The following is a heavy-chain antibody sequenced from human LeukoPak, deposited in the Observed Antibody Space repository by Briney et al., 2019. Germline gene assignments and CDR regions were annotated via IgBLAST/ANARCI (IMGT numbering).Heavy chain of an antibody. CDR3: VRGHVWFEDNALDI. J-gene: IGHJ3*02. D-gene: IGHD3-10*01. Sequence: SETLSLTCTVSGGSISSYYWSWIRQPAGKDLNWIGRIYTSGNTNYNPSLKSRVTISVDTSKNQFSLKLTSVTAADTAVYYCVRGHVWFEDNALDIWGQGTVVTVSS. CDR1: GGSISSYY. V-gene: IGHV4-4*07. CDR2: IYTSGNT.